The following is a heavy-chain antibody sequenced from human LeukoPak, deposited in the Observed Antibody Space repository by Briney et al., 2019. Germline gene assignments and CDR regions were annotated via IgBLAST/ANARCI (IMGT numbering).Heavy chain of an antibody. CDR2: IYPNDSDT. CDR3: ARQPTSMVRGIIITDDYFDY. CDR1: GYRFTSYW. V-gene: IGHV5-51*01. Sequence: GGPLKISFQGSGYRFTSYWIGWVRPMPGKGLEWMGMIYPNDSDTRYSPSFQGQVTISADKSISTAYLQWSSLKASDTAMYYCARQPTSMVRGIIITDDYFDYWGQGTLVTVSS. D-gene: IGHD3-10*01. J-gene: IGHJ4*02.